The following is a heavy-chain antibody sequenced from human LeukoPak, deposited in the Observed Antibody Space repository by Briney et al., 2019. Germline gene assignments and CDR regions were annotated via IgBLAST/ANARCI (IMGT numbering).Heavy chain of an antibody. CDR2: IYYSGST. D-gene: IGHD2-8*01. CDR1: GGSISSGGYY. CDR3: ARASSARNGFDY. J-gene: IGHJ4*02. V-gene: IGHV4-31*03. Sequence: SQTLSLTCTVSGGSISSGGYYWNWSRQHPEKGLEWIGSIYYSGSTYYNPSLKSRVNVSVDTSENQFSLKLSSVAAADTAVYYCARASSARNGFDYWGQGTLVTVSS.